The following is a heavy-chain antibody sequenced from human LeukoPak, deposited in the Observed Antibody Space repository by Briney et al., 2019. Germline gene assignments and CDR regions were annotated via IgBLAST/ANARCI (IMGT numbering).Heavy chain of an antibody. D-gene: IGHD4-23*01. CDR1: GGSISTSNW. CDR2: IHHNGST. CDR3: AREEQRDRYGGNLMIGY. J-gene: IGHJ4*02. V-gene: IGHV4-4*02. Sequence: SGTLSLTCAVSGGSISTSNWWSWVRLPPVKGLEWIGEIHHNGSTNYNPSLKSRVTISMDRSKNQFSLKLSSVTAADTAVYYCAREEQRDRYGGNLMIGYWGQGTLVTVSS.